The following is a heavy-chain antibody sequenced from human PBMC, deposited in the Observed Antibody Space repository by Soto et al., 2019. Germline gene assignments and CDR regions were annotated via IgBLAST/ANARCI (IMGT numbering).Heavy chain of an antibody. CDR3: ARGHTPYDSSSSGRWFDP. CDR2: IIPIFGTA. Sequence: SVKVSCKASGGTFSSYAISWVRQATGQGLEWMGGIIPIFGTANYAQKFQGRVTITADESTSTAYMELSSLRSEDTAVYYCARGHTPYDSSSSGRWFDPWGQGTLVTVSS. D-gene: IGHD6-6*01. CDR1: GGTFSSYA. V-gene: IGHV1-69*01. J-gene: IGHJ5*02.